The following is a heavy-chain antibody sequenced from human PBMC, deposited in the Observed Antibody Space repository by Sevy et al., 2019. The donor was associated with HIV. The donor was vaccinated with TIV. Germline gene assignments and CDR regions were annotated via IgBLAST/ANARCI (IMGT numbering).Heavy chain of an antibody. CDR1: GFTVNSNY. D-gene: IGHD5-18*01. CDR2: IHSDDTT. V-gene: IGHV3-66*01. CDR3: ARGKSGYGYALNY. Sequence: GGSLRLSCAASGFTVNSNYMTWVRQAPGKGLEGVSVIHSDDTTYHADSVKDRFTISRDNFKNRLYLNMSSLRAEDTAVYYCARGKSGYGYALNYWGQGTLVTVSS. J-gene: IGHJ4*02.